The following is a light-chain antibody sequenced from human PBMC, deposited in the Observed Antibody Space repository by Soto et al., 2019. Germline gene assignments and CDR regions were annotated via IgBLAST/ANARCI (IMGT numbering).Light chain of an antibody. CDR2: AAS. CDR1: QSISSY. Sequence: VQMTQSPSSLSASVGDRVTITCRASQSISSYFNWYQQKPGKAPKLLIYAASSLQSGVPSRFSGSGSGTDFTLTISSLQHEDFATYFCQQSYSTPRTVGGGTKMEIK. J-gene: IGKJ4*01. V-gene: IGKV1-39*01. CDR3: QQSYSTPRT.